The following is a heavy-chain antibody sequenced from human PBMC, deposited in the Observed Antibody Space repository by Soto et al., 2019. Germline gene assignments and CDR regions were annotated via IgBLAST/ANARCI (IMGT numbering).Heavy chain of an antibody. D-gene: IGHD3-3*02. J-gene: IGHJ4*01. CDR2: ISYSGST. V-gene: IGHV4-59*08. CDR3: ARGFSIDWYTYYFDY. Sequence: SETLSLTCTVSGPSISDYHWSWIRQPPGKGLECLGYISYSGSTNYNPSLKSRVTMSIDTSKNQFSLKLNSVTAADTAVYYCARGFSIDWYTYYFDYWGHGPPVTVS. CDR1: GPSISDYH.